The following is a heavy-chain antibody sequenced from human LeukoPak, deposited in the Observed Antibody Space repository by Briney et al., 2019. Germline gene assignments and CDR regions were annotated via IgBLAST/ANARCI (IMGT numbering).Heavy chain of an antibody. CDR1: GFTFSNYA. J-gene: IGHJ4*02. V-gene: IGHV3-23*01. Sequence: QTGGSLRLSCGASGFTFSNYAMSWVRQAPGKGLEWVSGISDSGSTAFYADSVKGRFTSSRDNPKSTLYLQMNSLRAEDTAVYYCAKTTIDYWGQGTLVTVSS. CDR3: AKTTIDY. CDR2: ISDSGSTA. D-gene: IGHD1-1*01.